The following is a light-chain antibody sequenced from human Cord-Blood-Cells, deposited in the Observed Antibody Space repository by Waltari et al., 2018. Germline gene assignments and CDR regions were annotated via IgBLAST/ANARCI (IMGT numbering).Light chain of an antibody. CDR1: QSVSRN. CDR3: QQYNNWPLYT. J-gene: IGKJ2*01. Sequence: EIVMTQSPATLSVSPGERATLSCRASQSVSRNLAWYQQKPGQAPRLLIYGASTRATGIPARFSGSGSGTEFTLTISSLQSEDFAAYYCQQYNNWPLYTFGQGTKLEIK. V-gene: IGKV3-15*01. CDR2: GAS.